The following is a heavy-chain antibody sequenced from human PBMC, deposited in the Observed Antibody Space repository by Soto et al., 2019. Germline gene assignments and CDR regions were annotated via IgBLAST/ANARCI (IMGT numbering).Heavy chain of an antibody. CDR2: IYPGDSDT. D-gene: IGHD2-15*01. V-gene: IGHV5-51*01. CDR3: ARGRYCSGGTCYFGY. Sequence: GESLKISCKGSGYIFTTYWIGWVRQMPGKGLEWMGIIYPGDSDTRYSPSFQGQVTISADKSISTAYLQWSSLKASDTAMYYCARGRYCSGGTCYFGYWGQGTLVTVSS. J-gene: IGHJ4*02. CDR1: GYIFTTYW.